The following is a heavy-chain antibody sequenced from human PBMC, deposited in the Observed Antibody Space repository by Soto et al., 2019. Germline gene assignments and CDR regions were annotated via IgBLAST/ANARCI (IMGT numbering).Heavy chain of an antibody. V-gene: IGHV4-30-2*01. CDR3: ARLLRPNNWCDP. Sequence: SETLSLTCAVSGGSIGSGGYSWSWIRQPPGKGLEWIGYIYHSGSTYYNPSLKSRVTISVDRSKNQFSLKLSSVTAADTAVYYCARLLRPNNWCDPWGQVTLVIVS. CDR1: GGSIGSGGYS. CDR2: IYHSGST. J-gene: IGHJ5*02. D-gene: IGHD3-22*01.